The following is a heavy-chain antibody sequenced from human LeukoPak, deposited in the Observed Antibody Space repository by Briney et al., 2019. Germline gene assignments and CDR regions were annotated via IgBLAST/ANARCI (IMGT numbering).Heavy chain of an antibody. CDR1: GGSFSGYY. Sequence: SSETLSLTCTVSGGSFSGYYWSWIRQPPGKGLEWIGEINHSGSTNYNPSLKSRVTISVDTSKNQFSLKLSSVTAADTAVYYCARVVGATGYSSGQDYWGQGTLVTVSS. CDR3: ARVVGATGYSSGQDY. J-gene: IGHJ4*02. D-gene: IGHD6-19*01. CDR2: INHSGST. V-gene: IGHV4-34*01.